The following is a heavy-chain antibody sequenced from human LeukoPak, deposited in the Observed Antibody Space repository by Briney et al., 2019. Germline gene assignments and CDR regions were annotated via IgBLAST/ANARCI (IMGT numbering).Heavy chain of an antibody. D-gene: IGHD1-26*01. CDR2: IKSKTDGGTT. CDR3: TTGGRWELVPCDY. V-gene: IGHV3-15*01. Sequence: GGSLRLSCAASGFTFSNAWMSWVRQAPGKGLEWVGRIKSKTDGGTTDYAAPVKGRFTITRDDSKNTLYLQMNSLKTEDTAVYYCTTGGRWELVPCDYWGQGTLVTVSS. CDR1: GFTFSNAW. J-gene: IGHJ4*02.